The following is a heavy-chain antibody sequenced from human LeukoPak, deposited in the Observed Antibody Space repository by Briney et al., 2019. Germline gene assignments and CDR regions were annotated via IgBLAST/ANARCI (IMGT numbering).Heavy chain of an antibody. CDR2: ISSSSSYI. J-gene: IGHJ3*02. Sequence: PGGSLRLSCAASGFTFSSYSMNWVRQAPGKGLEWVSSISSSSSYIYYADSVEGRFTISRDNAKNSLYLQMNSLRAEDTAVYYCARDLSGSYGSGAFDIWGQGTMVTVSS. D-gene: IGHD1-26*01. CDR1: GFTFSSYS. V-gene: IGHV3-21*01. CDR3: ARDLSGSYGSGAFDI.